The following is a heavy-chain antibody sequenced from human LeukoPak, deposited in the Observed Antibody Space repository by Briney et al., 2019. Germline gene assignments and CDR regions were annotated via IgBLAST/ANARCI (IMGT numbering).Heavy chain of an antibody. D-gene: IGHD3-3*01. CDR2: ISISISTI. Sequence: GGSLRLSCTVSGFTVSSNSMNWVRQAPGKGLEWLSYISISISTIYYADSVKGRFTISRDNVKNSLYLQMNSLRAEDTAVYYCASASGDWGQGTQVTVSS. J-gene: IGHJ4*02. CDR3: ASASGD. CDR1: GFTVSSNS. V-gene: IGHV3-48*01.